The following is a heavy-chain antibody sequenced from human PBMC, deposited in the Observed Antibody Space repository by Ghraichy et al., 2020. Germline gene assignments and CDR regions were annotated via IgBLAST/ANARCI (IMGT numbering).Heavy chain of an antibody. J-gene: IGHJ4*02. D-gene: IGHD5-24*01. CDR2: IYYSGST. V-gene: IGHV4-61*01. Sequence: SETLSLTCTVSGGSVSSGSYYWSWIRQPPGKGLEWIGYIYYSGSTNYNPSLKSRVTISVDTSKNQFSLKLSSVTAADTAVYYCARDLARDGYNLGFDYWGQGTLVTVSS. CDR3: ARDLARDGYNLGFDY. CDR1: GGSVSSGSYY.